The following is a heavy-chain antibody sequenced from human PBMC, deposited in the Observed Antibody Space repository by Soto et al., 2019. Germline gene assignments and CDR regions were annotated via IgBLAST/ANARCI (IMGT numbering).Heavy chain of an antibody. V-gene: IGHV3-23*01. CDR3: AKVRAAIDLEWPPNWFDP. Sequence: EVQLLESGGGLVQPGGSLRLSCAASGFTFSSYAMSWVRQAPGKGLEWVSAISGSGGSTYYADSVKGRFTISRDNSKNTLYLQMTSLRAEDTAVYYCAKVRAAIDLEWPPNWFDPWGQGTLVTVSS. D-gene: IGHD3-3*01. J-gene: IGHJ5*02. CDR1: GFTFSSYA. CDR2: ISGSGGST.